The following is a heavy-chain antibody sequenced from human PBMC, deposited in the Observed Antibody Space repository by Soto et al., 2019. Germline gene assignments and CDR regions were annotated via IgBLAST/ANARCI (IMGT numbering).Heavy chain of an antibody. CDR3: ARALPTAEDDFDY. CDR2: INQDGTDK. CDR1: GFTFSRYW. Sequence: EVQLVESGGGLVQPGGSLRLSCAASGFTFSRYWMSWVRQAPGKGLEWLANINQDGTDKYYVDSVKGRFTISRDNAKNSLYLQMNSLRAEDTAVYYCARALPTAEDDFDYLGQGTLVTVSS. V-gene: IGHV3-7*01. D-gene: IGHD1-1*01. J-gene: IGHJ4*02.